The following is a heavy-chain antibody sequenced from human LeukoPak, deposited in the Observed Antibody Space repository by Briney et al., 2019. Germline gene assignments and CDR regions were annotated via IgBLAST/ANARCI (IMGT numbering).Heavy chain of an antibody. CDR2: INSDGSST. D-gene: IGHD3-3*01. J-gene: IGHJ4*02. CDR3: ARGGYYDFWSGYYEYDY. Sequence: GGSLRLSCAASGFTFSSYWMHWVRQAPGKGLVWVSRINSDGSSTSYADSVKGRFTISRDNAKNTLYLQMNCLRAEDTAVYYCARGGYYDFWSGYYEYDYWGQGTLVTVSS. V-gene: IGHV3-74*01. CDR1: GFTFSSYW.